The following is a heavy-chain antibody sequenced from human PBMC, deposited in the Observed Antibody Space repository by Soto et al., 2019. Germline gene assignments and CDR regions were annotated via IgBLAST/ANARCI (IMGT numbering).Heavy chain of an antibody. Sequence: EVQLVESGGGLVQPGGSLRLSCAASGFTFSTSWMHWVRQAPGKGLVWVSRIESDGRGTTYADSVKGRFTISRHNAKNTVYMQMTRRRAAATAVYYCTRESMRARFDPWGQVTLVTVSS. CDR3: TRESMRARFDP. V-gene: IGHV3-74*01. D-gene: IGHD6-6*01. CDR2: IESDGRGT. CDR1: GFTFSTSW. J-gene: IGHJ5*02.